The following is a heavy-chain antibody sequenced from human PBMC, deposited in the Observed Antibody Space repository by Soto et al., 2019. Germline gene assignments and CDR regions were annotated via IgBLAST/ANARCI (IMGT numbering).Heavy chain of an antibody. V-gene: IGHV4-31*03. CDR1: GGSISSGGYY. J-gene: IGHJ4*02. CDR3: ARGSAAGRRAGFDY. D-gene: IGHD6-13*01. CDR2: IYYSGST. Sequence: QVQLQESGPGLVKPSQTLSLTCTVSGGSISSGGYYWSWIRQHPGKGLEGIGYIYYSGSTYYNPSLKSRVTISVDTSKNQFSLKLSSVTAADTAVYYCARGSAAGRRAGFDYWGQGTLVTVSS.